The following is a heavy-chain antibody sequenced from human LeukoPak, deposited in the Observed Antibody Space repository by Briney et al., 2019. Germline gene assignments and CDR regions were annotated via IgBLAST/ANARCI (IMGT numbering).Heavy chain of an antibody. D-gene: IGHD3-22*01. CDR1: GFTFSSYE. J-gene: IGHJ6*03. CDR2: ISSTGTTI. CDR3: ARAGYDSSGLVQGYYYMDV. V-gene: IGHV3-48*03. Sequence: PGGSLRLSCAASGFTFSSYEMNWVRQAPGKGLEWVSYISSTGTTIYYADSVKGRFTISRDNAKNSLYLQMNSLRAEDTAVYYCARAGYDSSGLVQGYYYMDVWGKGTTVTVSS.